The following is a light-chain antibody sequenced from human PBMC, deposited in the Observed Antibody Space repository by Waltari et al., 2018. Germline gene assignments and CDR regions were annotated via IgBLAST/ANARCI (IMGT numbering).Light chain of an antibody. Sequence: DIQMTQSPSTLSASVGDRVTISCRASQSVGTWLAWYQQKPGKAPKLLIYMASSLDSCVPSRFSGSGSGTDFTLTISSLQPDDFATYSCQQYSSFSTFGQGTKV. CDR3: QQYSSFST. CDR1: QSVGTW. V-gene: IGKV1-5*03. J-gene: IGKJ2*01. CDR2: MAS.